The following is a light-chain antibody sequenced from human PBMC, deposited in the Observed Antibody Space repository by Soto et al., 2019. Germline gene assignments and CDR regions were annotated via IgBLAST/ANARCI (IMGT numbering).Light chain of an antibody. CDR1: QSVSSN. CDR2: GAS. CDR3: QQYNKWPLFT. J-gene: IGKJ3*01. Sequence: EMIMTQSPATLSVSPGEGATLSCRARQSVSSNLAWYQQRPGRAPRLLIYGASTRATGIPARFSGSGSGTEFTLTISSPQSEDFAIYYCQQYNKWPLFTFGPGTRVDFK. V-gene: IGKV3-15*01.